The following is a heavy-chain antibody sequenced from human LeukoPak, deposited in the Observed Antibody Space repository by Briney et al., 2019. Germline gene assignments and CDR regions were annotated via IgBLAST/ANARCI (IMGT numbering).Heavy chain of an antibody. CDR2: INPSGGST. J-gene: IGHJ4*02. Sequence: ASVKVSCKASGYTFTSYYMHWVRQAPGQGLEWMGIINPSGGSTSYAQKFQGRVTMTRDTSTSTVYMELSSLRSEDTAVYYCAKYPASSGYWRLDPYYFDYWGQGTLVTVSS. CDR1: GYTFTSYY. CDR3: AKYPASSGYWRLDPYYFDY. D-gene: IGHD3-22*01. V-gene: IGHV1-46*01.